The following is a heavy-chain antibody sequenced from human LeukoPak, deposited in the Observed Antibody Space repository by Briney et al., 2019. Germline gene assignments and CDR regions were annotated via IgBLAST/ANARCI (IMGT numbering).Heavy chain of an antibody. CDR3: ASQKRWLQYYYYYYGMDV. CDR2: IHYSGST. Sequence: PSETLSLTCTVSGGSISSGDYFWSWIRQPPGKGLEWIGYIHYSGSTFYNPSHKSRVTISVDTSKNQFSLKLSSVTAADTAVYYCASQKRWLQYYYYYYGMDVWGQGTTVTVSS. CDR1: GGSISSGDYF. V-gene: IGHV4-30-4*01. J-gene: IGHJ6*02. D-gene: IGHD5-24*01.